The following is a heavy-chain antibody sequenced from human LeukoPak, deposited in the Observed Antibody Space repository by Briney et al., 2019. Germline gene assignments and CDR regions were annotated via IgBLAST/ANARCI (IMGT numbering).Heavy chain of an antibody. Sequence: GGSLRLSCAASGFTFSDYAMSWVRQAPGKGLEWVSGIIEDGGVTYYADSVKGRFTISRDNSRNMLYLQMNSLRAEDTAVYYSTRDWNDLDYWGQGTLVTVSS. J-gene: IGHJ4*02. V-gene: IGHV3-23*01. CDR1: GFTFSDYA. CDR2: IIEDGGVT. D-gene: IGHD1-1*01. CDR3: TRDWNDLDY.